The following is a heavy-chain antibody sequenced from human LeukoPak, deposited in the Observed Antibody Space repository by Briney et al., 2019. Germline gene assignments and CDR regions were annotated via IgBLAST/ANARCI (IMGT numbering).Heavy chain of an antibody. V-gene: IGHV4-59*08. CDR3: ASLMGDV. CDR1: GGSISSYY. Sequence: SETLSLTCTVSGGSISSYYWSWVRQPPGKGLEWIGYIFYTGSTNYNPSLKSRVTISLDTSKNQFSLKLSSVTVADTAVYYCASLMGDVWGQGTTVTVSS. J-gene: IGHJ6*02. D-gene: IGHD3-9*01. CDR2: IFYTGST.